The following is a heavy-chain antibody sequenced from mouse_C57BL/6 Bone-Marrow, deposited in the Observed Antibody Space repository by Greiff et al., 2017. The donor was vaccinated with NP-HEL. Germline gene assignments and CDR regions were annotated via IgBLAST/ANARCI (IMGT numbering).Heavy chain of an antibody. D-gene: IGHD1-1*01. V-gene: IGHV1-20*01. Sequence: VQLKESGPELVKPGDSVKISCKASGYSFTGYFMNWVMQSHGKSLEWIGRINPYNGDTFYNQKFKGKATLTVDKSSSTAHMELRSLTSEDSAVYYCARPLLLRSPGFAYWGQGTLVTVSA. CDR3: ARPLLLRSPGFAY. J-gene: IGHJ3*01. CDR2: INPYNGDT. CDR1: GYSFTGYF.